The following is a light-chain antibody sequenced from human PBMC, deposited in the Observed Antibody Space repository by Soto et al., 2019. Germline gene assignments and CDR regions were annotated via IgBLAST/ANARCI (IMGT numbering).Light chain of an antibody. Sequence: QSALTQPPSASETPGQRVTISCSGSSSNIGSNFVYWFQQLPGAAPKLLIYRNNQRPSGVPDRFSGSKSGTSASLAISGLRSENEADYYCAAWDDSLSAYVFGTGTKLTVL. CDR2: RNN. CDR1: SSNIGSNF. V-gene: IGLV1-47*01. CDR3: AAWDDSLSAYV. J-gene: IGLJ1*01.